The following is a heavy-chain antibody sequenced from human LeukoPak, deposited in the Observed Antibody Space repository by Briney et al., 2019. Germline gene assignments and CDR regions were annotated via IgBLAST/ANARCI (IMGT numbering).Heavy chain of an antibody. J-gene: IGHJ3*02. CDR2: INPSGGST. V-gene: IGHV1-46*01. CDR3: ARDLGGGDSPWEAFDI. Sequence: ASVKVSCKASGYTFTSYYMHWVRQAPGQGLEWMGIINPSGGSTSYAQKFQGRVTMTRDTSTSTVYMELISLRSEDTAVYYCARDLGGGDSPWEAFDIWGQGTMVTVSS. CDR1: GYTFTSYY. D-gene: IGHD2-21*02.